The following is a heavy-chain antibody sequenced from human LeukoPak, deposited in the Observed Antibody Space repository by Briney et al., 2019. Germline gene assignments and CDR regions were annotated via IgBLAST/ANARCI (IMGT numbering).Heavy chain of an antibody. V-gene: IGHV3-7*01. D-gene: IGHD2-15*01. Sequence: GGSLRLSCAASGFTFSSYWMSWVRQAPGKGLEWVANINPAGSETYYVDPVKGRFSISRDNAKNLVYLQMNSLRAEDTAVYHCARFGYVAAVDVWGQGTPVTVSS. J-gene: IGHJ4*02. CDR1: GFTFSSYW. CDR2: INPAGSET. CDR3: ARFGYVAAVDV.